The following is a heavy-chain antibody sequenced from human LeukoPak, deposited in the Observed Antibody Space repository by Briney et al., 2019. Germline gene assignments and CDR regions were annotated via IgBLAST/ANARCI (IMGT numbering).Heavy chain of an antibody. CDR2: INPNSGGT. Sequence: GASAKVSCKASGYTFTGYYMHWVRQAPGQGLEWMGWINPNSGGTNYAQKFQGRVTMTRDTSISTAYMELSRLRSDDTAVYYCARAVDCSSTSCYLFDYWGQGTLVTVSS. CDR1: GYTFTGYY. V-gene: IGHV1-2*02. J-gene: IGHJ4*02. CDR3: ARAVDCSSTSCYLFDY. D-gene: IGHD2-2*01.